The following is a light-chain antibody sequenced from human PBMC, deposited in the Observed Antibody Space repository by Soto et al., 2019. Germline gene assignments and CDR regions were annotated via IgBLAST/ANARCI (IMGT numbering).Light chain of an antibody. CDR1: SSDVGGYNY. J-gene: IGLJ3*02. V-gene: IGLV2-14*01. CDR3: DSYTSTRTPWV. Sequence: QSALTQPASVSGSPGQSITISCTGTSSDVGGYNYVSWYQQYPGKAPKLIIYDVSNRPSGVSDRFSGSKSGSTASLTISGLQAEDEADYYCDSYTSTRTPWVFGGGTKVTVL. CDR2: DVS.